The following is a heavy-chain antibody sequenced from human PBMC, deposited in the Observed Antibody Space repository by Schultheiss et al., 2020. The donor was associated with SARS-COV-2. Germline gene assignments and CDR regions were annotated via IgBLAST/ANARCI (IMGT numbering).Heavy chain of an antibody. CDR3: ARGETGYSSGWYSYFQH. Sequence: SETLSLTCAVYGGSFSGYYWSWIRQPPGKGLEWIGEINHSGSTNYTPSLKSRVTISVDTSKNQFSLKLSSVTAADTAVYYCARGETGYSSGWYSYFQHWGQGTLVTVSS. CDR2: INHSGST. J-gene: IGHJ1*01. CDR1: GGSFSGYY. D-gene: IGHD6-19*01. V-gene: IGHV4-34*01.